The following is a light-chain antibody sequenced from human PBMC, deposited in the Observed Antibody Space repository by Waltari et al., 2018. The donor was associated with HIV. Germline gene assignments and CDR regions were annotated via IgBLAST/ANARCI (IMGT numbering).Light chain of an antibody. CDR1: ALPKQY. Sequence: SYELTQPPPVSVSPGQTARNTCSGDALPKQYTYRYQKKTGQAPVLVIYKNMERPSGIPARFSGSRSGTTVTLTISGVQAEDEADYHCQSAGGSGSYVVFGGGTKLTVL. J-gene: IGLJ2*01. CDR3: QSAGGSGSYVV. V-gene: IGLV3-25*03. CDR2: KNM.